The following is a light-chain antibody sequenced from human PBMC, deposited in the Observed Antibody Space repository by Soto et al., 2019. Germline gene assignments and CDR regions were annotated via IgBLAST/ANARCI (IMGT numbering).Light chain of an antibody. CDR1: HSVNSNY. V-gene: IGKV3-20*01. CDR2: GAS. J-gene: IGKJ4*01. CDR3: RQYGSSRLT. Sequence: EIVLTQSPGTLSFSPGERATLSCRASHSVNSNYLAWYQQKPGQAPRLLIYGASSRATGIPDRFSGSGSGTDFTLTISRLEPEDFAVYYCRQYGSSRLTFGGGTKVDIK.